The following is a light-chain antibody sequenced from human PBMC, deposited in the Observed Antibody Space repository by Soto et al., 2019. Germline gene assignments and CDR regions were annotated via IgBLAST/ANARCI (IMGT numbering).Light chain of an antibody. CDR2: AAS. CDR3: LQNFNFPWT. Sequence: AIQMTQSPSSLSASVGDRVTITCRASQGITDDLGWYQQKPGKAPKLLIYAASSLQSGVPSRFSGSGSGTDFTPTISSLQPEDFATYYCLQNFNFPWTFGLGTKVDIK. V-gene: IGKV1-6*01. J-gene: IGKJ1*01. CDR1: QGITDD.